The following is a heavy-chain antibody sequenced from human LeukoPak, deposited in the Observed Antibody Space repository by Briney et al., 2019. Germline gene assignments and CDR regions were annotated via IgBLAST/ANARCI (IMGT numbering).Heavy chain of an antibody. V-gene: IGHV4-39*07. Sequence: SETLSLTCSVSGGSITSSSYYWGWIRQPPEKGLEWIGSIYYTGGTNYSPSLKSRVTMSVDTFKNQFSLKLSSVTAADTAVYYCARDSTFGVVHFDYWGQGTLVTVSS. CDR3: ARDSTFGVVHFDY. CDR1: GGSITSSSYY. D-gene: IGHD3-3*01. CDR2: IYYTGGT. J-gene: IGHJ4*02.